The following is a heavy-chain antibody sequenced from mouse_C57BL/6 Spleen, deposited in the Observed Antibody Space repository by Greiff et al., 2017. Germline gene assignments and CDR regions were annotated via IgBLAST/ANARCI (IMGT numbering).Heavy chain of an antibody. V-gene: IGHV1-22*01. CDR3: ATTVVALPYYAMDY. CDR2: INPNNGGT. J-gene: IGHJ4*01. Sequence: EVQLQQSGPELVKPGASVKMSCKASGYTFTDYNMHWVKQSHGKSLEWIGYINPNNGGTSYNQKFKGKATLTVNKSSSTAYMELRSLTSEDSAVYYCATTVVALPYYAMDYWGQGTSVTVSS. D-gene: IGHD1-1*01. CDR1: GYTFTDYN.